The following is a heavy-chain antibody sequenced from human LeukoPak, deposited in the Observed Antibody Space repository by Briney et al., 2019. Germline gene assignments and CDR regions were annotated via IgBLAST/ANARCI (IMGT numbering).Heavy chain of an antibody. V-gene: IGHV1-2*02. D-gene: IGHD3-10*01. CDR3: ARSSYYYGSGNY. CDR2: INPNSGGT. J-gene: IGHJ4*02. CDR1: GYAFSAYY. Sequence: ASVKVSCTASGYAFSAYYIHWVRQAPGQGLEWMGWINPNSGGTNYAQKFQGRVTMTRDTSISTAYMELSRLRSDDTAVYYCARSSYYYGSGNYWGQGTLVTVSS.